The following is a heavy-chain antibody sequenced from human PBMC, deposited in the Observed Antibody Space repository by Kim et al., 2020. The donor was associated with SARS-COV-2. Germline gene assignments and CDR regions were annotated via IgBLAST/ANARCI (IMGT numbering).Heavy chain of an antibody. J-gene: IGHJ2*01. V-gene: IGHV1-18*04. D-gene: IGHD4-17*01. CDR3: ARERVQTTVTTWWYFDL. CDR1: GYTFTSYG. Sequence: ASVKVSCKASGYTFTSYGISWVRQAPGQGLEWMGWISAYNGNTNYAQKLQGRVTMTTDTSTSTAYMELRSLRSDDTAVYYCARERVQTTVTTWWYFDLWGRGTLVTVSS. CDR2: ISAYNGNT.